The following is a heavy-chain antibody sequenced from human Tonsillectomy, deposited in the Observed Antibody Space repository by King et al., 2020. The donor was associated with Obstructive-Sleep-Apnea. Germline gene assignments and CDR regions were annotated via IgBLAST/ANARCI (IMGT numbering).Heavy chain of an antibody. Sequence: VQLVESGGGLVQPGGSLRLSCSASGFTFSSYAMHWFRQAPGKGLEDVSAIGSNGGSTYYADSVKGRFTISRDNSKKTLYLIMSSLRAEDTAVYYCVKADTMARGSYYYGMDVWGQGTTVTVSS. CDR1: GFTFSSYA. D-gene: IGHD3-10*01. V-gene: IGHV3-64D*09. CDR2: IGSNGGST. J-gene: IGHJ6*02. CDR3: VKADTMARGSYYYGMDV.